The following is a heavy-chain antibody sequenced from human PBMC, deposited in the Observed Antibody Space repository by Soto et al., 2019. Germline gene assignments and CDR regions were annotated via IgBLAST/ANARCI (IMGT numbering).Heavy chain of an antibody. CDR3: VKDGGYCSSTTCYSPRNHYFDS. D-gene: IGHD2-2*01. CDR1: GFTFSDYW. CDR2: IKFDGSVK. J-gene: IGHJ4*02. Sequence: GGSLRLSCAASGFTFSDYWMSWVRQAPGKGPEWVANIKFDGSVKQYVDSVRGRFTISRDNSRNSLFLQMNSLRAGDTAVYYCVKDGGYCSSTTCYSPRNHYFDSWGQGTLVTVSS. V-gene: IGHV3-7*03.